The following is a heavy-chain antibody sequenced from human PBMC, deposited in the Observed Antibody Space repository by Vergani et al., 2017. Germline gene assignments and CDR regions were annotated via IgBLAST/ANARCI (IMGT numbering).Heavy chain of an antibody. CDR1: GGSISSYY. Sequence: QVQLQESGPGLVKPSETLSLTCTVSGGSISSYYWSWIRQPPGKGLEWIGYIYYSGSTNYNPSLKSRVTISVDTSKNQFSLKLSSVTAADTAVYYCARICSSTSCYTPLFDYWGQGTLVTVSS. D-gene: IGHD2-2*02. CDR2: IYYSGST. J-gene: IGHJ4*02. CDR3: ARICSSTSCYTPLFDY. V-gene: IGHV4-59*01.